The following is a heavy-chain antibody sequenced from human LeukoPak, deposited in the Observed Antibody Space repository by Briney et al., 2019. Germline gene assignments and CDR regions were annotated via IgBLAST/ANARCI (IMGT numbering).Heavy chain of an antibody. CDR2: IYHSGST. Sequence: SETLSLTCIVSGYSISSGYYWGWIRQPPGKGLEWIGSIYHSGSTYYNPSLKSRVTISVDTSKNQFSLKLSSVTAADTAVYYCARRGPSSVWVSYRSNWFDPWGQGTLVTVSS. CDR3: ARRGPSSVWVSYRSNWFDP. CDR1: GYSISSGYY. D-gene: IGHD3-16*02. V-gene: IGHV4-38-2*02. J-gene: IGHJ5*02.